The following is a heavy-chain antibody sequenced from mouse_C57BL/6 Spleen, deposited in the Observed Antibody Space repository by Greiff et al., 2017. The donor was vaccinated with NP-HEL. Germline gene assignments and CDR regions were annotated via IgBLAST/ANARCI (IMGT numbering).Heavy chain of an antibody. CDR3: ARGAYYSNSFAY. Sequence: VHVKQSGPELVKPGASVKMSCKASGYTFTDYNMHWVKQSHGKSLEWIGYINPNNGGTSYNQKFKGKATLTVNKSSSTAYMELRSLTSEDSAVYYCARGAYYSNSFAYWGQGTLVTVSA. D-gene: IGHD2-5*01. CDR2: INPNNGGT. J-gene: IGHJ3*01. V-gene: IGHV1-22*01. CDR1: GYTFTDYN.